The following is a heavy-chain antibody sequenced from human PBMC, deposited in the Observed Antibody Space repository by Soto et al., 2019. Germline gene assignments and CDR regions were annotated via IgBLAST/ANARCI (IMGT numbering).Heavy chain of an antibody. J-gene: IGHJ3*02. CDR3: TSDIAARPTDAFDI. CDR1: GGTFRSYT. D-gene: IGHD6-6*01. V-gene: IGHV1-69*02. CDR2: IIPILGIA. Sequence: SVEGSCKASGGTFRSYTISWVRQAPGQGLEWMGRIIPILGIANYAQKFQGRVTITADKSTSTAYMELSSLRSEDTVVYYCTSDIAARPTDAFDIWGQGTMVTVSS.